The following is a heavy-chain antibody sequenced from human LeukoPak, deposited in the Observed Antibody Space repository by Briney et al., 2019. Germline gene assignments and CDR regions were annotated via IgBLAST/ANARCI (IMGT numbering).Heavy chain of an antibody. V-gene: IGHV3-53*01. D-gene: IGHD6-19*01. Sequence: GGSLRLSCAASGFTVSSKYMSWVRQAPGKGLEWVSVIYSDGSTYYADSVKGRFTISRDNSKNTLYLQMISLRVEDTAIYYCAKDRIVMSGFFDYWGQGTLVTVSS. J-gene: IGHJ4*02. CDR1: GFTVSSKY. CDR2: IYSDGST. CDR3: AKDRIVMSGFFDY.